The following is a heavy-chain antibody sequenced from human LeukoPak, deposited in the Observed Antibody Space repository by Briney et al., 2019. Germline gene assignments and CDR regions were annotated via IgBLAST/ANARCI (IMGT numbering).Heavy chain of an antibody. CDR1: GGTFSSYA. V-gene: IGHV1-69*05. D-gene: IGHD3-10*01. Sequence: SVKVSCKASGGTFSSYAISWVRQAPGQGLEWMGGIITIFGTANYAQKFQGRVTITTDESTSTAYMELSSLTSEETAVYYCAASSAMVRGVDYWGQGTLVTVSS. J-gene: IGHJ4*02. CDR2: IITIFGTA. CDR3: AASSAMVRGVDY.